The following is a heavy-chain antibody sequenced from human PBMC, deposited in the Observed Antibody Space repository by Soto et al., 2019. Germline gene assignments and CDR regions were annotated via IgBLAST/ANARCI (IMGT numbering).Heavy chain of an antibody. V-gene: IGHV3-64D*06. CDR2: IFSNGGST. D-gene: IGHD3-16*01. CDR3: VKCGENRDIRLSDNWFDA. Sequence: PGGSLRLSCSASGFTFSSYAMNWVRQAPGQGLEYVSVIFSNGGSTYYADSVKGRFTISRDNSKNTLYLQMSSLRAEDTAVYYCVKCGENRDIRLSDNWFDAWGQGTLVTVSS. CDR1: GFTFSSYA. J-gene: IGHJ5*02.